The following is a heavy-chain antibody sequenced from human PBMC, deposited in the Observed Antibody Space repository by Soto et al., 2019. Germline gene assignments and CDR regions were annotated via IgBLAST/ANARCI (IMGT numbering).Heavy chain of an antibody. CDR1: GGSLSRCGYY. V-gene: IGHV4-31*03. CDR2: IYYSGST. CDR3: ARDSNMPVAGNGFDY. J-gene: IGHJ4*02. Sequence: NLPLPYTVSGGSLSRCGYYLCRLRHDPGKGLEWIGYIYYSGSTYYNPSLKSRVTISVDTSKNQFSLKLSSVTAADTAVYYCARDSNMPVAGNGFDYWAPGTQVTVSS. D-gene: IGHD6-13*01.